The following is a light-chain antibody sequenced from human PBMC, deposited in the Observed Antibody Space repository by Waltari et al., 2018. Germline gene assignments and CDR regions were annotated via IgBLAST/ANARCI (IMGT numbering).Light chain of an antibody. CDR2: NND. CDR3: AAWDDSRNGHVV. Sequence: QSVLTQPPSASGAPGQRVTISCSGISSTTGSNTVNWYQPLPGAAPKLLIFNNDRQPSALPDRFSGSKSDNSASLTISWLQSEDEADYYCAAWDDSRNGHVVFGGGTKVTVL. CDR1: SSTTGSNT. V-gene: IGLV1-44*01. J-gene: IGLJ2*01.